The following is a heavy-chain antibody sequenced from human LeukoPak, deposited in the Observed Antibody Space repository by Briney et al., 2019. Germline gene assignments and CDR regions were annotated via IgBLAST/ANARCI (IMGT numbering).Heavy chain of an antibody. V-gene: IGHV4-59*12. Sequence: TSETLSLTCTVSSGSIGGYYWSWIRQPPGKELEYIGYTYYGGTSYNPSLKSRVTISLDTSKNQFSLRMSSVTAADTAVYYCARAPELFYFDYWGQGTLVTASS. CDR1: SGSIGGYY. J-gene: IGHJ4*02. CDR2: TYYGGT. D-gene: IGHD3-10*01. CDR3: ARAPELFYFDY.